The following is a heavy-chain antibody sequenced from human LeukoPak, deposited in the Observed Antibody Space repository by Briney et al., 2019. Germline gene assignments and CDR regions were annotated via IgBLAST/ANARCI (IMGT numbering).Heavy chain of an antibody. D-gene: IGHD3-22*01. Sequence: PGGSLRLSCAASGFTFSSYAMSWVRQAPGKGLEWVSAISGSGGSTYYADSVKGRFTISRDNSKNTLYLQMNSLRAEDTAVYYCASRKPSGYYDSSGPPHFDYWGQGTLVTVSS. V-gene: IGHV3-23*01. CDR1: GFTFSSYA. CDR3: ASRKPSGYYDSSGPPHFDY. J-gene: IGHJ4*02. CDR2: ISGSGGST.